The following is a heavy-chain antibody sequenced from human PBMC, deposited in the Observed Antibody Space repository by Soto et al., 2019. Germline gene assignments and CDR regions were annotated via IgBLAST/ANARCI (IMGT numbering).Heavy chain of an antibody. CDR3: ATSHAGSYYYGMDV. J-gene: IGHJ6*02. CDR2: IYYTGST. D-gene: IGHD5-12*01. CDR1: GVSISSYY. Sequence: SETLSLTCTVSGVSISSYYWSWIRQPPGKGLEWIGYIYYTGSTNYNPSLKSRVTMSVDTSKNQFSLKVSSVTAADTAVYYCATSHAGSYYYGMDVWGQGTTVTVSS. V-gene: IGHV4-59*01.